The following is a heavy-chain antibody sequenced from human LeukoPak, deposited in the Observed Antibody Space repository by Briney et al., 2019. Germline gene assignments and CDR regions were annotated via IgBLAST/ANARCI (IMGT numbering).Heavy chain of an antibody. Sequence: ASVKVSCKASVYTFTAHYIQWVRQAPRQGLEWMGWIYPNSGGANYAQKFLGSVTMTGDTSINTAFMELSRLTSDDTAIYYCARGRGTTMVRGVITNYFDLWGRGSLVTVSS. CDR2: IYPNSGGA. CDR3: ARGRGTTMVRGVITNYFDL. J-gene: IGHJ2*01. D-gene: IGHD3-10*01. V-gene: IGHV1-2*02. CDR1: VYTFTAHY.